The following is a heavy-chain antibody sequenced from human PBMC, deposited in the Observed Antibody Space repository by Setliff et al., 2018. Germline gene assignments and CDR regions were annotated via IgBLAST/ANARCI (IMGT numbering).Heavy chain of an antibody. J-gene: IGHJ6*03. CDR3: ARNGDVDTGFLGYYYYYYMDV. CDR1: GFTFSSYT. D-gene: IGHD5-18*01. Sequence: GGSLRLSCAASGFTFSSYTMNWVRQAPGKGLEWVSYISSSSSTKYYADSVKGRFTISRDNAKNSLYLQMNSLRAEDTAVYYCARNGDVDTGFLGYYYYYYMDVWGKGTTVTVSS. CDR2: ISSSSSTK. V-gene: IGHV3-48*01.